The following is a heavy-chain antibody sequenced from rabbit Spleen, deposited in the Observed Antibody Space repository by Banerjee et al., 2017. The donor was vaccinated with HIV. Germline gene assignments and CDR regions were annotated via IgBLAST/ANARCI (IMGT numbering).Heavy chain of an antibody. Sequence: QEQLVESGGGLVQPGGSLKLSCTASGFDFSNYGVTWVRQAPGKGLEWIGYIEPIFGNTYYASWVNGRFTISSHNAQNTLYLQLRSLTAADTATYFCARGPPYAGYTTYGYVYFNLWGPGTLVTVS. V-gene: IGHV1S47*01. CDR2: IEPIFGNT. CDR3: ARGPPYAGYTTYGYVYFNL. CDR1: GFDFSNYG. J-gene: IGHJ4*01. D-gene: IGHD7-1*01.